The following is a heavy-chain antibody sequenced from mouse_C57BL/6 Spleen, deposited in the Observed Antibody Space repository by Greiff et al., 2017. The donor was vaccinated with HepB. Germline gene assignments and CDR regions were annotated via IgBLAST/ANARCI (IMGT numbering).Heavy chain of an antibody. D-gene: IGHD1-1*01. CDR3: ARWEVVATDAMDY. CDR1: GYTFTSYW. V-gene: IGHV1-53*01. J-gene: IGHJ4*01. CDR2: INPSNGGT. Sequence: QVQLKQPGTELVKPGASVKLSCKASGYTFTSYWMHWVKQRPGHGLEWIGNINPSNGGTNYNEKFKSKATLTVDKSSSTAYMQLSSLTSEDSAVYYCARWEVVATDAMDYWGQGTSVTVSS.